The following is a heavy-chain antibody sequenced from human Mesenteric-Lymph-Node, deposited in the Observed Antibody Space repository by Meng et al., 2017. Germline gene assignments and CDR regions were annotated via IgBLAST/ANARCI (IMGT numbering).Heavy chain of an antibody. CDR1: GYTFTSYG. V-gene: IGHV1-18*01. Sequence: ASVKVSCKASGYTFTSYGISWVRQAPGQGLEWMGWISAYNGNTNYAQKLQGRVTMTTDTSTCTAYMELRSLRSDDTAVYYCAREGGYCSGGSCYHQDDAFDIWGQGTMVTVSS. CDR3: AREGGYCSGGSCYHQDDAFDI. CDR2: ISAYNGNT. J-gene: IGHJ3*02. D-gene: IGHD2-15*01.